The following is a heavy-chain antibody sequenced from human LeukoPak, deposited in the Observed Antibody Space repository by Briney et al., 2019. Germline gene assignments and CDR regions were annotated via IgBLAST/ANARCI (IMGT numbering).Heavy chain of an antibody. CDR2: IYSGGST. D-gene: IGHD2-8*01. CDR3: ARVLYYYYYMDV. Sequence: PSGGSLRLSCAASGFTFSSYEMNWVRQAPGKGLEWVSVIYSGGSTYYADSVKGRFTISRDNSKNMVHLQMNSLRAEDTAVYYCARVLYYYYYMDVWGKGTTVTISS. CDR1: GFTFSSYE. V-gene: IGHV3-66*01. J-gene: IGHJ6*03.